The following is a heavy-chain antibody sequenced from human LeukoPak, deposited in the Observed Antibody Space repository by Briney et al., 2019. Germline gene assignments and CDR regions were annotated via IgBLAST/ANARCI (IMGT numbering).Heavy chain of an antibody. CDR3: ARPSYYGGNSLFDY. Sequence: GGSLRLSCAASGFTFSNYAINWVRQAPGKGLEWVSTISGSGSSTNYADSVKGRFTISRDNAKNSLYLQMNSLRAEDTAVFYCARPSYYGGNSLFDYWGQGTLVTVSS. CDR1: GFTFSNYA. CDR2: ISGSGSST. J-gene: IGHJ4*02. V-gene: IGHV3-48*01. D-gene: IGHD4-23*01.